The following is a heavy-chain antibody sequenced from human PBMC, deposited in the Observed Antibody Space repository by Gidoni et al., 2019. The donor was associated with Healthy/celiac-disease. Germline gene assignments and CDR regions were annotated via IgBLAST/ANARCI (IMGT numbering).Heavy chain of an antibody. V-gene: IGHV4-39*01. CDR2: IYYSGST. D-gene: IGHD3-22*01. J-gene: IGHJ5*02. CDR3: ARHFRDYYDSSGVGWFDP. CDR1: VGSISSSRHY. Sequence: QLQLQESGPGLVKPSETLSLTSTVSVGSISSSRHYWGWIRQPPGKGLEWIGSIYYSGSTNYNPSLKSRGTISVDTSKNQFSLKLSSVTAADTAVYYCARHFRDYYDSSGVGWFDPWGQGTLVTVSS.